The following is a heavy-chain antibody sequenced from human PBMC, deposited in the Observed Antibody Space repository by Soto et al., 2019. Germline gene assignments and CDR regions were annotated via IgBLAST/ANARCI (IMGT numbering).Heavy chain of an antibody. D-gene: IGHD2-2*01. Sequence: GGSLRLSCAASGFTFSSYAMSWVRQAPGKGLEWVSAISGSGGSTYYADSVKGRFTISRDNSKNTLYLQMNSLRAEDTAVYYCAKVYRLYCSSTSCYRSGWFDPWGQGTLVTVSS. V-gene: IGHV3-23*01. CDR1: GFTFSSYA. CDR3: AKVYRLYCSSTSCYRSGWFDP. CDR2: ISGSGGST. J-gene: IGHJ5*02.